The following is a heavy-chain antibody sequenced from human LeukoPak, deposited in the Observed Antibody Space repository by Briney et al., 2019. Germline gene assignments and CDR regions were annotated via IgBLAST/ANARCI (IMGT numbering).Heavy chain of an antibody. Sequence: GGSLRLSCAASGFTFDDYGMSWVRQAPGKGLEWVSGINWNGGSTGYADSVKGRFTISRDNFKNTLYLQLNSLRAEDTAVYYCVKSPYSSAWLHYYWGQGTLVTVSS. V-gene: IGHV3-20*04. J-gene: IGHJ4*02. CDR3: VKSPYSSAWLHYY. CDR1: GFTFDDYG. D-gene: IGHD6-19*01. CDR2: INWNGGST.